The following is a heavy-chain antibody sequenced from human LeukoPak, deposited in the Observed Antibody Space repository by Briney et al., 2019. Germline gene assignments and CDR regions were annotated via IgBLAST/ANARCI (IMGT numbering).Heavy chain of an antibody. CDR1: GDSVSSNSAA. Sequence: SQSLSLTSAISGDSVSSNSAAWNWSRQSPSRGLEWLGRTYYRSKWYNDYAVSVKSRITINPDTSKNQFSLQLNSVAPEDTAVYYCARGAFTLYYYYYGMDVWGQGTTVTVSS. D-gene: IGHD3-3*02. V-gene: IGHV6-1*01. J-gene: IGHJ6*02. CDR3: ARGAFTLYYYYYGMDV. CDR2: TYYRSKWYN.